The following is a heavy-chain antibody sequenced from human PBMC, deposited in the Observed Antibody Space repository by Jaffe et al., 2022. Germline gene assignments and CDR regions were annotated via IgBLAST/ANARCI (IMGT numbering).Heavy chain of an antibody. J-gene: IGHJ4*02. CDR3: ARASYYYDSSGYQPNQYYFDY. V-gene: IGHV3-64*01. CDR2: ISSNGGST. D-gene: IGHD3-22*01. CDR1: GFTFSSYA. Sequence: EVQLVESGGGLVQPGGSLRLSCAASGFTFSSYAMHWVRQAPGKGLEYVSAISSNGGSTYYANSVKGRFTISRDNSKNTLYLQMGSLRAEDMAVYYCARASYYYDSSGYQPNQYYFDYWGQGTLVTVSS.